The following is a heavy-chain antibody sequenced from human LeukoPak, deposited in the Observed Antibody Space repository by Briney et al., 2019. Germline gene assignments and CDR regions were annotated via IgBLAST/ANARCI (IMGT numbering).Heavy chain of an antibody. D-gene: IGHD3-22*01. CDR3: AKDMSYDSSSYPDY. J-gene: IGHJ4*02. CDR1: GFTFDDYA. Sequence: PGGSLRLSCAASGFTFDDYAMHWVRQAPGKGLEWVSGISWNSGSIGYADSVKGRFTISRDNAKNSLYLQMNSLRAEDTALYYCAKDMSYDSSSYPDYWGQGTLVTVSS. CDR2: ISWNSGSI. V-gene: IGHV3-9*01.